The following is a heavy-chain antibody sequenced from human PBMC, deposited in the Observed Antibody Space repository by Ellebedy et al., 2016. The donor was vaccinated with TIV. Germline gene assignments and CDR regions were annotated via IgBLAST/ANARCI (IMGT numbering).Heavy chain of an antibody. CDR1: GYTFINYG. D-gene: IGHD6-19*01. V-gene: IGHV1-18*01. CDR3: ARADGYRSGYRAADY. CDR2: INPYSGKT. J-gene: IGHJ4*02. Sequence: ASVKVSCKTSGYTFINYGITWVRQAPGQGLEWVGWINPYSGKTEVSQKLHGRVRMSTDTSTTTAFFEMRSLTSDDTAVYYCARADGYRSGYRAADYWGQGTLVTVSS.